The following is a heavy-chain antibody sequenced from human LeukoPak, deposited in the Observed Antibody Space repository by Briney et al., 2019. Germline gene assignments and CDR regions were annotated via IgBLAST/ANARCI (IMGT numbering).Heavy chain of an antibody. CDR2: MNPNSGNT. V-gene: IGHV1-8*01. J-gene: IGHJ4*02. CDR1: GYTFTSYD. D-gene: IGHD6-13*01. Sequence: GASVKVSCKASGYTFTSYDINWVRQATGQGLEWMGWMNPNSGNTGYAEKFQGRDTMTRDTSMSTVYMELSSLTSEDTAVYYCARGGIAAAGVDYWGQGTLVTVSS. CDR3: ARGGIAAAGVDY.